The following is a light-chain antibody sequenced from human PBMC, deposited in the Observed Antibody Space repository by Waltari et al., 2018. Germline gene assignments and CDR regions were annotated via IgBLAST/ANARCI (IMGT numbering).Light chain of an antibody. Sequence: QSALTQPPSASGSPGQSVTISCTGTSSDVGGYNYVSWYQQHPGKAPKVMIYEVNKRPSGVPDRFSGSKSGNTASRTVSGLQAEDEADYYCSSYAGSNNLLFGGGTKLTVL. CDR2: EVN. CDR3: SSYAGSNNLL. CDR1: SSDVGGYNY. V-gene: IGLV2-8*01. J-gene: IGLJ2*01.